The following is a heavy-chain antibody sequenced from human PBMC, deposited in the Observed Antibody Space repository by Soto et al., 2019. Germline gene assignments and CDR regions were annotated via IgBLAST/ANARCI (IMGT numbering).Heavy chain of an antibody. CDR2: ISGSGGST. CDR1: GFTFSSYA. Sequence: PGGSLRLSCAASGFTFSSYAMSWVRQAPGKGLEWVSAISGSGGSTYYADSVKGRFTISRDNSKNTLYLQMNSLRAEDTAVYYCANPDFWSGYHPRMDVWGQGTTVTVSS. CDR3: ANPDFWSGYHPRMDV. D-gene: IGHD3-3*01. V-gene: IGHV3-23*01. J-gene: IGHJ6*02.